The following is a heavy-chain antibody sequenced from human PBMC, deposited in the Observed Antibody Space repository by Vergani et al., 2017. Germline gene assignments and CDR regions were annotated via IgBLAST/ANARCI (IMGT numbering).Heavy chain of an antibody. J-gene: IGHJ2*01. Sequence: QVQLVQSGAEVKKPGASVKVSCKASGYIFTNYGISWVRQAPGQGLEWMGWITAYNGNTNYAQKLQGRVTMTTDQSTSTAYMEVRSLRSDDTAVYYCARVFTMTSWFFDLWGRGTLVTVSS. CDR3: ARVFTMTSWFFDL. CDR1: GYIFTNYG. V-gene: IGHV1-18*04. D-gene: IGHD3-3*01. CDR2: ITAYNGNT.